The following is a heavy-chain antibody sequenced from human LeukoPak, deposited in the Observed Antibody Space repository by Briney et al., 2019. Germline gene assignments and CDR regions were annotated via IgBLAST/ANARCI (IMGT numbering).Heavy chain of an antibody. V-gene: IGHV4-61*01. Sequence: PETLSLTCTVSGGSVSSGSYYWSWIRQPPGKGLEWIWYINYSGSNNYSPYLKRRVTISVDTSKNQFALKLTSVTAADTAVYYCATRPPAGYYGPYLDYWGQGTLVTVSS. J-gene: IGHJ4*02. CDR3: ATRPPAGYYGPYLDY. D-gene: IGHD2-15*01. CDR1: GGSVSSGSYY. CDR2: INYSGSN.